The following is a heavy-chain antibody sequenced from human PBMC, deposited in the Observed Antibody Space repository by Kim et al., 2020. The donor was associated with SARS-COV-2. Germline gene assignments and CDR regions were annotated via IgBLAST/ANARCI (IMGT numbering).Heavy chain of an antibody. D-gene: IGHD2-8*01. CDR2: IYYSGST. CDR3: ARASAGVYATPYYYYGMDV. V-gene: IGHV4-59*13. CDR1: GGSISSYY. Sequence: SETLSLTCTVSGGSISSYYWSWIRQPPGKGLEWIGYIYYSGSTNYNPSLKSRVTISVDTSKNQFSLKLSSVTAADTAVYYCARASAGVYATPYYYYGMDVWGQGTTVTVSS. J-gene: IGHJ6*02.